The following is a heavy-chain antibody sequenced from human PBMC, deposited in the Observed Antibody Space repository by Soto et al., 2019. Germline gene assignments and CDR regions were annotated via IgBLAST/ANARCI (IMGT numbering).Heavy chain of an antibody. D-gene: IGHD2-21*01. V-gene: IGHV3-23*01. CDR2: MTGSGATI. J-gene: IGHJ4*02. CDR3: AKDAVYNDGLWLMDS. Sequence: GGSLRLSCAASGFTISTFAMTWVRQAPGKGLESVCGMTGSGATIHYADSVRGRFTISKDNSKNVLFLQMDYLRDDDTAIYYCAKDAVYNDGLWLMDSWGQGTLVTVSS. CDR1: GFTISTFA.